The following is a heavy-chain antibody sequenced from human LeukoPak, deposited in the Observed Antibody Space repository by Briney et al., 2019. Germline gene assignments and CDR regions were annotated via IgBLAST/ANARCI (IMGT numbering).Heavy chain of an antibody. CDR1: GFTFSSYG. V-gene: IGHV3-30*18. Sequence: GGSLRLSCAASGFTFSSYGMHWVRQAPGKGLEWVAVISYDGSNKYYADSVKGRFTISRDNSKNTLYLQMNSLRAEDTAVYYCAKAREPLFEPDDYWGQGTLVTVSS. D-gene: IGHD1-26*01. CDR2: ISYDGSNK. J-gene: IGHJ4*02. CDR3: AKAREPLFEPDDY.